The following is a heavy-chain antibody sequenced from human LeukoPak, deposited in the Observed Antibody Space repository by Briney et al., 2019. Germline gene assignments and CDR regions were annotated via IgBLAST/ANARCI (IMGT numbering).Heavy chain of an antibody. CDR1: GYTFTSYG. V-gene: IGHV1-18*01. J-gene: IGHJ4*02. D-gene: IGHD3-22*01. Sequence: ASVKVSCKASGYTFTSYGISWLRQAPGQGLEWMGWISAYNGNTNYAQKLQGRVTMTTDTSTSTAYMELRSLRSADTAVYYCARDTYYDSSGDFDYWCEGGLVAVAS. CDR3: ARDTYYDSSGDFDY. CDR2: ISAYNGNT.